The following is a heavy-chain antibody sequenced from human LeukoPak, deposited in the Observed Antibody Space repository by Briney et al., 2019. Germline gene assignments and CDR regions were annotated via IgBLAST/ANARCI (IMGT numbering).Heavy chain of an antibody. D-gene: IGHD4-23*01. V-gene: IGHV3-30*02. Sequence: GGSLRLSCAASGFTFSTYAMHWVRQAPGKGLEWVAVRRYDGSNEYYTDSVKGRFTMSRDNSKKTLSLQMKSLRPEDTAVYYCAKNGGRLHSYYMDVWGKGTTVTISS. CDR1: GFTFSTYA. CDR3: AKNGGRLHSYYMDV. J-gene: IGHJ6*03. CDR2: RRYDGSNE.